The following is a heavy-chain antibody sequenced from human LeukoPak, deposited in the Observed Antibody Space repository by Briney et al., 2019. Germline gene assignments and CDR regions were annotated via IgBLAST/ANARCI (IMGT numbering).Heavy chain of an antibody. CDR2: ISFDGSNN. V-gene: IGHV3-30*04. D-gene: IGHD2-2*01. CDR1: GFTFSNYA. Sequence: GGSLRLSCAASGFTFSNYAMHWVRQAPGKGLEWVAVISFDGSNNYYADSVKGRFTISRDNSKNTLYPQMNSLRAEDTAVYYCARGYCSSISCYAGYWGQGTLVTVSS. CDR3: ARGYCSSISCYAGY. J-gene: IGHJ4*02.